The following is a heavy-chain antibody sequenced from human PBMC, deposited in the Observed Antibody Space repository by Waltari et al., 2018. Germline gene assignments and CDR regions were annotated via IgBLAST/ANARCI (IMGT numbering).Heavy chain of an antibody. CDR2: IKRQSDGGTT. V-gene: IGHV3-15*07. Sequence: EGQLVESGGGLVKPGGSLRLSCVASGFSFSDAWMNWVRQAPGKGREWVGRIKRQSDGGTTGYATPVKGRFIISRDDSKNTLSLQMNSLKTEDTAVYYCTTGRDEIWGQGSLVTVSS. CDR3: TTGRDEI. CDR1: GFSFSDAW. J-gene: IGHJ4*02.